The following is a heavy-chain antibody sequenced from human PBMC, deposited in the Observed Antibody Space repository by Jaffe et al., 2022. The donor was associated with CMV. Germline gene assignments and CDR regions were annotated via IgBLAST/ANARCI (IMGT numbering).Heavy chain of an antibody. V-gene: IGHV4-59*08. CDR3: ARQLAGRYYDSSGSSLVRRNYYYYMDV. J-gene: IGHJ6*03. D-gene: IGHD3-22*01. Sequence: QVQLQESGPGLVKPSETLSLTCTVSGGSISSYYWSWIRQPPGKGLEWIGYIYYSGSTNYNPSLKSRVTISVDTSKNQFSLKLSSVTAADTAVYYCARQLAGRYYDSSGSSLVRRNYYYYMDVWGKGTTVTVSS. CDR1: GGSISSYY. CDR2: IYYSGST.